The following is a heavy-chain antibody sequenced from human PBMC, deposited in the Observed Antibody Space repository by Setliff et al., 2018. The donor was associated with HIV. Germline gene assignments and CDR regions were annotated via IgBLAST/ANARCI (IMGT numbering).Heavy chain of an antibody. Sequence: PSETLSLTCAVYGGSFSGYYWSWIRQPPGKGLEWIGEVTHSGRTNYNPSLEGRVTTSVDTSNKQFSLRLTSVTAADTAVYYCARGVRDNSGWSSYYFDYCGQGTLVPVSS. CDR2: VTHSGRT. V-gene: IGHV4-34*01. CDR3: ARGVRDNSGWSSYYFDY. CDR1: GGSFSGYY. J-gene: IGHJ4*02. D-gene: IGHD6-19*01.